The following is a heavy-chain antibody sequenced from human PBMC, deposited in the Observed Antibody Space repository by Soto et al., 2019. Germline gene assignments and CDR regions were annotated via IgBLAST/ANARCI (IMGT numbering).Heavy chain of an antibody. CDR3: ARGLNVRYYYGMDV. D-gene: IGHD1-1*01. J-gene: IGHJ6*02. V-gene: IGHV4-34*01. CDR2: INHSGST. Sequence: SETLSLTCAVYGGSFSGYYWSWIRQPPGKGLEWIGEINHSGSTNYNPSLKSRVTISVDTSKNQFSLKLGSVTAADTAVYYCARGLNVRYYYGMDVWGQGTTVTVSS. CDR1: GGSFSGYY.